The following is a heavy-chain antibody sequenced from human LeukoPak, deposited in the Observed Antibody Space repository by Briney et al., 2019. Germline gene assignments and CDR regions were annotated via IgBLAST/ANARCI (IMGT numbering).Heavy chain of an antibody. D-gene: IGHD6-6*01. CDR1: GYSTSSGYY. V-gene: IGHV4-38-2*01. J-gene: IGHJ3*02. Sequence: SETLSLTCAVSGYSTSSGYYWGWIRQPPGKGLEWIGSIYHSGSTYYNPSLKSRVTISVDTSKNQFSLKLSSVTAADTAVYYCARRSPSYAFDIWGQGTMVTVSS. CDR3: ARRSPSYAFDI. CDR2: IYHSGST.